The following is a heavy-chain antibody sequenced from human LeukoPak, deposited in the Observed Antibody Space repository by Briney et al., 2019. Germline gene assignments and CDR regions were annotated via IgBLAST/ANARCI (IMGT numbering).Heavy chain of an antibody. CDR1: GYSFTSSW. CDR2: IYPGDSDT. D-gene: IGHD2-15*01. V-gene: IGHV5-51*01. J-gene: IGHJ6*02. Sequence: GESLKISCKGSGYSFTSSWIAWVRQMPGKGLEWMGIIYPGDSDTRYSPSFQGQVTISADKSISTAYLQWSSLKASDTAMYYRARLSCSGGSCYSDYYGMDVWGQGTTVTVSS. CDR3: ARLSCSGGSCYSDYYGMDV.